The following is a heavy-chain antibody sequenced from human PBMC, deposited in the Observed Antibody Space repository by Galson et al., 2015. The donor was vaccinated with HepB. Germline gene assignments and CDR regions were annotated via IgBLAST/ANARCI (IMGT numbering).Heavy chain of an antibody. CDR1: GGTFSSYA. CDR3: ARDSREPSSSSLEGYFDY. V-gene: IGHV1-69*13. D-gene: IGHD6-6*01. J-gene: IGHJ4*02. CDR2: IIPIFGTA. Sequence: SVKVSCKASGGTFSSYAIRWVRQAPGQGLEWMGGIIPIFGTANYAQKFQGRVTITADESTSTAYMELSSLRSEDTAVYYCARDSREPSSSSLEGYFDYWGQGTLVTVSS.